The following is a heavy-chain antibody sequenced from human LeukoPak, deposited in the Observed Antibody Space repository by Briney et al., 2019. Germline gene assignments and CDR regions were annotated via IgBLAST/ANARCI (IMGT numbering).Heavy chain of an antibody. V-gene: IGHV1-69*04. CDR2: IIPILGIA. CDR3: ARVPPGRDTVVSAEYFQH. CDR1: GGTFSSYA. D-gene: IGHD4-23*01. J-gene: IGHJ1*01. Sequence: GASVKDSCKASGGTFSSYAISWVRQAPGQGLEYMVRIIPILGIAHYAQKFQGRDTITADKFTSTRYMELSSLRSEDTAVYYCARVPPGRDTVVSAEYFQHWGQGTLVTVSS.